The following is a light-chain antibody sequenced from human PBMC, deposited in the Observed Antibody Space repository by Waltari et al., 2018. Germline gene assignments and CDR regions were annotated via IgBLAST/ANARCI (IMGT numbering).Light chain of an antibody. CDR3: LQTLQTPRT. V-gene: IGKV2-28*01. CDR2: LGS. CDR1: QSLLRSNGNNY. Sequence: DIVLTQSPLSLPVTPGEPASISCRSSQSLLRSNGNNYLDLYLQKPGQSPQFLIYLGSHRASGVPDRLSGSGSGTNFTLTISRVEAEDVGVYFCLQTLQTPRTFGQGTKVEFK. J-gene: IGKJ1*01.